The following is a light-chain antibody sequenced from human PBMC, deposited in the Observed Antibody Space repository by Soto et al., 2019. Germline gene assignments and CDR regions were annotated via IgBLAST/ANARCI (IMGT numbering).Light chain of an antibody. V-gene: IGLV2-14*03. CDR3: SSYTTSNTRQIV. J-gene: IGLJ1*01. CDR1: SSDVGGYNY. Sequence: QSALTQPASVSGSPGQSITISCTGTSSDVGGYNYVSWYQHHPGKAPKLIIYDVTNRPQGVSNPFSGSKSGNTASLTISGLQPEDEADYYCSSYTTSNTRQIVFGTGTKVTVL. CDR2: DVT.